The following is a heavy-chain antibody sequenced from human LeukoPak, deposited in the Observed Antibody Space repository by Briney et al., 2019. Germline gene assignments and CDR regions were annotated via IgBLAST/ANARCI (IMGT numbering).Heavy chain of an antibody. J-gene: IGHJ4*02. D-gene: IGHD3-22*01. CDR3: AREGAQDYYDSSGLGPN. V-gene: IGHV3-66*01. CDR2: IYSGGST. Sequence: GGSLRLSCAASEFSVGSNYMTWVRQAPGKGLEWVSLIYSGGSTYYADSVKGRFTISRDNSKNTLYLQMNSLRAEDTAVYYCAREGAQDYYDSSGLGPNWGQGTLVTVSS. CDR1: EFSVGSNY.